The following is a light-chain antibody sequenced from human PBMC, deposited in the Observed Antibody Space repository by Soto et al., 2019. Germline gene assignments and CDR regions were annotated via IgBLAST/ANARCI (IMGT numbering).Light chain of an antibody. CDR2: DAS. CDR1: QSVNNY. J-gene: IGKJ4*01. Sequence: DIVLTQSPATLSLSPGERATLSCRTSQSVNNYLAWYQQKPGQAPRLLIYDASNRATGIPARSSGSGSGTDFSLTISSREPEDFGVYYCQQRSNWPPLTFGGGTKVEIK. V-gene: IGKV3-11*01. CDR3: QQRSNWPPLT.